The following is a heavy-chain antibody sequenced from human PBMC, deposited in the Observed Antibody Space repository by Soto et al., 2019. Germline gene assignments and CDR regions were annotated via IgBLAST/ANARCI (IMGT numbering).Heavy chain of an antibody. D-gene: IGHD3-3*01. J-gene: IGHJ5*02. CDR1: GYTFTSYD. CDR2: MNPNSGNT. Sequence: GASVKVSCKASGYTFTSYDINWVRQATGQGLEWMGWMNPNSGNTGYAQKFQGRVTMTRNTSISTAYMELSSLRSEDTAVYYCARSGIVLRFLDWRNWFDPWGQGTLVTVSS. V-gene: IGHV1-8*01. CDR3: ARSGIVLRFLDWRNWFDP.